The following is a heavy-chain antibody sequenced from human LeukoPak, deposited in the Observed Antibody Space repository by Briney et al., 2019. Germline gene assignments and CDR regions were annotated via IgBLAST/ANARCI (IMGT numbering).Heavy chain of an antibody. CDR2: ISSSSSTI. CDR1: GFTFSSYS. J-gene: IGHJ4*02. D-gene: IGHD1-14*01. V-gene: IGHV3-48*01. Sequence: PGRSLRLSCAASGFTFSSYSMNWVRQAPGKGLEWVSYISSSSSTIYYADSVKGRFTISRDNAKNSLYLHMNSLRAEDTAVYYCARDAIRTYWGQGTLVTVSS. CDR3: ARDAIRTY.